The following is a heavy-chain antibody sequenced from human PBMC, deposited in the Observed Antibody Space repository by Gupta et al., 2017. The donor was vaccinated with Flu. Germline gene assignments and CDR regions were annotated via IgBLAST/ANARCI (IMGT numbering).Heavy chain of an antibody. J-gene: IGHJ4*02. Sequence: PGKGLEWIGSIYYSGSTYYNPSLKSRVTISVDTSKNQFSLKLSSVTAADTAVYYCARQPIGHYCGGDCYSGYWGQGTLVTVSS. CDR3: ARQPIGHYCGGDCYSGY. V-gene: IGHV4-39*01. D-gene: IGHD2-21*02. CDR2: IYYSGST.